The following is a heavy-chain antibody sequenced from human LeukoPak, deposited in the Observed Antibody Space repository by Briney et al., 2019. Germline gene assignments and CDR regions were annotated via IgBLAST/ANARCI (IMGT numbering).Heavy chain of an antibody. J-gene: IGHJ4*02. Sequence: GGSLRLSCAASGFTFSSYAMSWVRQAPGKGLEWVSATSGPGGSRDYADSVKGRFTISRDNSKNTLYLQMNSLRAEDTAIYYCAKKVGLVSAPLYYFDLWGQGTLVTVSS. V-gene: IGHV3-23*01. D-gene: IGHD6-6*01. CDR1: GFTFSSYA. CDR3: AKKVGLVSAPLYYFDL. CDR2: TSGPGGSR.